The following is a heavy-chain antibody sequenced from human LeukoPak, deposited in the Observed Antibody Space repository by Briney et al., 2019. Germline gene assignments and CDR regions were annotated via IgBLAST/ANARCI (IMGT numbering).Heavy chain of an antibody. D-gene: IGHD1-26*01. CDR3: ARGVNGGSYASHYYYYMDV. V-gene: IGHV3-7*01. CDR1: GFTFSSYA. J-gene: IGHJ6*03. CDR2: IKQDGSEK. Sequence: PGGSLRLSCAASGFTFSSYAMHWVRQAPGKGLEWVANIKQDGSEKYYVDSVKGRFTISRDNAKNSLYLQMNSLRAEDTAVYYCARGVNGGSYASHYYYYMDVWGKGTTVTVSS.